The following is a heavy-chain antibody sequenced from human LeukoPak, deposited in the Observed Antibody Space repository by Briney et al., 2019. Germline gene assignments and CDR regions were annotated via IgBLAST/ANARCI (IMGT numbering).Heavy chain of an antibody. CDR2: IYYSGST. D-gene: IGHD3-9*01. V-gene: IGHV4-39*07. CDR3: ARAQYYDIFSYYYYYGMDV. J-gene: IGHJ6*02. CDR1: GGSISSSSYH. Sequence: SETLSLTCTVSGGSISSSSYHWGWIRQPPGKGLEWIGNIYYSGSTYYNPSLKSRVTISVDTSKKQFSLKLSSVTAADTAVYYCARAQYYDIFSYYYYYGMDVWGQGTTVTVSS.